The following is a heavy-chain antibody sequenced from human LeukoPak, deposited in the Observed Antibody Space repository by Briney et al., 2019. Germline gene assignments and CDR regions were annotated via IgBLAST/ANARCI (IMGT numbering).Heavy chain of an antibody. CDR3: ASTLGSSFTYYFDY. V-gene: IGHV1-18*01. D-gene: IGHD6-13*01. CDR2: ISAYNGNT. J-gene: IGHJ4*02. Sequence: GASVKVSCKASGYTFTSYGISWVRQAPGQGLEWMGWISAYNGNTNYAQKLQGRVTMTTDTSTSTAYMELRSLRSDDTAVYYCASTLGSSFTYYFDYWGQGTLATVSS. CDR1: GYTFTSYG.